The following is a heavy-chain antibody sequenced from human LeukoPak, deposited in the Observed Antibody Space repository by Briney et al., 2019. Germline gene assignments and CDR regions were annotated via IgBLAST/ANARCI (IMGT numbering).Heavy chain of an antibody. CDR2: ISGSGGST. CDR1: GFTFSTYG. D-gene: IGHD3-9*01. CDR3: AKDGGEYYDILTGYYPRLYYMDV. Sequence: PGGTLRLSCVASGFTFSTYGMSWVRQAPGKGLEWVSAISGSGGSTYYADSVKGRLTISRDNSKNTLYLQMNSLRAEDTAVYYCAKDGGEYYDILTGYYPRLYYMDVWGKGTTVTISS. V-gene: IGHV3-23*01. J-gene: IGHJ6*03.